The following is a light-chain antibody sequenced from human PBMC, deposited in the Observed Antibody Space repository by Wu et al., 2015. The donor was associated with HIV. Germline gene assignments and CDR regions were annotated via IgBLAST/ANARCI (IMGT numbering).Light chain of an antibody. J-gene: IGKJ4*01. Sequence: DIQLTQSPSFLSASVGDRVTITCRASQAISTYLAWYQQKPGRAPKLLIYTASTLQSGVPSRFSGSGSGTEFTLTISSLQPEDFATYYYQQLNTYPLTFGGGTKVEIK. CDR2: TAS. CDR1: QAISTY. V-gene: IGKV1-9*01. CDR3: QQLNTYPLT.